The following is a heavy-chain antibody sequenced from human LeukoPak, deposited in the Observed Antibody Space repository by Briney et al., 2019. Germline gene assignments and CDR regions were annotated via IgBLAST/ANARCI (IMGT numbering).Heavy chain of an antibody. CDR3: ARHPYDSSANAFDI. J-gene: IGHJ3*02. Sequence: PSETLSLTCTVSGYSISSGYYWGWIRQPPGKGLEWIGSIYHSGSTYYNPSLRSRVTISVDTSKNQFSLKLSSVTAADTAVYFCARHPYDSSANAFDIWGQGTMVTVSS. V-gene: IGHV4-38-2*02. D-gene: IGHD3-22*01. CDR2: IYHSGST. CDR1: GYSISSGYY.